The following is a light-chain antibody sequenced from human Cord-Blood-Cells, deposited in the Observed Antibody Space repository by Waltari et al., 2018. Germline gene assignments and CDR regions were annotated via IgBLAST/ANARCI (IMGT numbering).Light chain of an antibody. CDR1: SSDVGSYNL. Sequence: QSALTQHASVSGSPGQSITISCTGTSSDVGSYNLVSWYQQHPGKAPKLMIYEGSKRPSGVSNRFSGSKSGNTASLTISGLQAVDEADYYCCSYAGSSTLFGGGTKLTVL. V-gene: IGLV2-23*01. J-gene: IGLJ3*02. CDR3: CSYAGSSTL. CDR2: EGS.